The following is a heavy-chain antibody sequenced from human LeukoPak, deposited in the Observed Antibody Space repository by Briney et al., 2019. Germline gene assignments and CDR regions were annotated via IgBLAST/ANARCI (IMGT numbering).Heavy chain of an antibody. V-gene: IGHV3-49*04. D-gene: IGHD5-18*01. CDR2: IRSKAYRGTT. CDR3: ARGPIQLWIHNAMDV. Sequence: GGSLRLSCTGSGCTFGDHAMSWVRQAPGKGLEWVGFIRSKAYRGTTEYAASVKGRFSISRDDSASIAYLQMNSLKTEDTAVYYCARGPIQLWIHNAMDVWGQGTTVTVSS. CDR1: GCTFGDHA. J-gene: IGHJ6*02.